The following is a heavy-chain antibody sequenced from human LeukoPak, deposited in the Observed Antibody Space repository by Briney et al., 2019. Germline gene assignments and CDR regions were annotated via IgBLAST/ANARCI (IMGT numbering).Heavy chain of an antibody. D-gene: IGHD3-10*01. Sequence: PGESLKISCKGSGYRFINYWIGWVRQMPGKGLEWMGIVFPGDSDTGYSPSFQGQVTISVDKSISTAYLQWSSLKASDTAMYYCARPNLTSGTYYIDYWGQGTLVTVSS. V-gene: IGHV5-51*01. CDR1: GYRFINYW. CDR2: VFPGDSDT. J-gene: IGHJ4*02. CDR3: ARPNLTSGTYYIDY.